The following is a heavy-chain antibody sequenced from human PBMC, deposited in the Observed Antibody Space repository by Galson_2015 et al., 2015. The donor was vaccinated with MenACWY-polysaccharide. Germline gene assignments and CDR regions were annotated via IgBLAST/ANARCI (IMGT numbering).Heavy chain of an antibody. D-gene: IGHD6-13*01. V-gene: IGHV3-23*01. CDR3: ARRGGDASTWYYFDY. Sequence: SLRLSCAASGVSFSTYAMGWARQAPGKGLEWVSSITARGGDITYYAPPLEGRLTISRDDSRNTFYLHINSLRADDTAVYYCARRGGDASTWYYFDYWGQGTLVTVSS. CDR2: ITARGGDIT. CDR1: GVSFSTYA. J-gene: IGHJ4*02.